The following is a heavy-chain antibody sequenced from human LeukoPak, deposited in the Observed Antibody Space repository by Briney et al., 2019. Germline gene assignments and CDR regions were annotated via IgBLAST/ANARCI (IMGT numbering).Heavy chain of an antibody. V-gene: IGHV1-2*02. CDR3: ARADRLHGGPYLIGP. J-gene: IGHJ5*02. CDR2: INPNSGGT. Sequence: ASVKVSCKASGYSFTVYYMHWVRQAPGQGLEWMGWINPNSGGTNSAQKFQGRVTMTRDTSITTVYMEVSWLTSDDTAIYYCARADRLHGGPYLIGPWGQGTLVTVSS. CDR1: GYSFTVYY. D-gene: IGHD2-21*01.